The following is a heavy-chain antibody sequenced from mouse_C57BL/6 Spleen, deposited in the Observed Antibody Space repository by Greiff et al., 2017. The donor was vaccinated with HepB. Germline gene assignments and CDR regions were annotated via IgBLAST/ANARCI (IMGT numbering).Heavy chain of an antibody. D-gene: IGHD3-1*01. CDR2: INPSTGGT. J-gene: IGHJ1*03. CDR3: ARIRATNWYFDV. CDR1: GYSFTGYY. Sequence: VQLQQSGPELVKPGASVKISCKASGYSFTGYYMNWVKQSPEKSLEWIGEINPSTGGTTYNQKFKAKATLTVDKSSSTAYMQLKSLTSEDSAVYYCARIRATNWYFDVWGTGTTVTVSS. V-gene: IGHV1-42*01.